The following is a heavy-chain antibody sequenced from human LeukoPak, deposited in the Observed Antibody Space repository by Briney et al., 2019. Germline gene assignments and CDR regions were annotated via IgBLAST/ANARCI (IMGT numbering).Heavy chain of an antibody. Sequence: ASVKVSCKASGYTFTNYDINWVRQATGQGLEWMGWMNPNSGNTVYAQKFQGRLTMTSDTSMRTAYMEVSSLKSEDTAVYYCARRLEVIEFDSWGQGTLVTVSS. CDR3: ARRLEVIEFDS. J-gene: IGHJ5*01. CDR1: GYTFTNYD. V-gene: IGHV1-8*01. CDR2: MNPNSGNT. D-gene: IGHD1-1*01.